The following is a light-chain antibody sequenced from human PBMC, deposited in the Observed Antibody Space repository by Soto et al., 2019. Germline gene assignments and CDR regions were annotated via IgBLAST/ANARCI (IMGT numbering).Light chain of an antibody. J-gene: IGKJ5*01. Sequence: EIVLTQSPGTLSLSPGERVTLSCRTSQTISNNHLAWYQQKPGQAPRLLIHGTSNRATGIPDRFSGSGSGTDFTLTFSRLEPEDFAVYYCQQRHMWPITFGQGTRLEIK. CDR3: QQRHMWPIT. V-gene: IGKV3-20*01. CDR2: GTS. CDR1: QTISNNH.